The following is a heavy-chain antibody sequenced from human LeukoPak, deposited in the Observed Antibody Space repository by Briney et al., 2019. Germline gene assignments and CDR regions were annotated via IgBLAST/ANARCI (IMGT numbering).Heavy chain of an antibody. CDR3: AREFRGRNWDVIWFGDFSGYFDY. J-gene: IGHJ4*02. D-gene: IGHD3-10*01. V-gene: IGHV1-2*02. Sequence: ASVKVSCKASGYTFTGYYMHWVRQAPGQGLEWMGWINPNSGGTNYAQKFQGRVTMTRDTSISTAYMELCRLRSDDTAVYYCAREFRGRNWDVIWFGDFSGYFDYWGQGTLVTVSS. CDR2: INPNSGGT. CDR1: GYTFTGYY.